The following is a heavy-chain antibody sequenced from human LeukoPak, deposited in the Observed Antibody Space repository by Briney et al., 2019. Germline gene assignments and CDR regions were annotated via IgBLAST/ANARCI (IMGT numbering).Heavy chain of an antibody. D-gene: IGHD3-22*01. CDR2: ISYDGSNK. CDR3: AKDLHYNYDNSGYMSSFDY. CDR1: GFTFNNYA. Sequence: GWSLRLSCAASGFTFNNYAMHWVRQAPGKGLDGVAVISYDGSNKYYADSVKGRSTISRDNSKNTVYLQMNGLRAEDTAIYYCAKDLHYNYDNSGYMSSFDYWGQGTVVTVSS. J-gene: IGHJ4*02. V-gene: IGHV3-30*04.